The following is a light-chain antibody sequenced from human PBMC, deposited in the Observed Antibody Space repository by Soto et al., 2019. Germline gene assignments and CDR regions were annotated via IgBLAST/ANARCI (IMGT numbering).Light chain of an antibody. CDR2: GAS. J-gene: IGKJ1*01. Sequence: IVMSQSPATLTVSPGERATLSCRASQSVSSNLAWYQQKPGQAPRLLIYGASTRATGIPARFSGSGSGTEFTLTISSLQSEDFAVYYCQQYNTSPRTFGPGTKV. V-gene: IGKV3-15*01. CDR1: QSVSSN. CDR3: QQYNTSPRT.